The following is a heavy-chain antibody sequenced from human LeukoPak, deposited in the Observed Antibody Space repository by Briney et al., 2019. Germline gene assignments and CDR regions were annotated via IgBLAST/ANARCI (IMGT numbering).Heavy chain of an antibody. CDR1: RFSFTAYS. CDR3: AKATSDIVVVVDMDY. V-gene: IGHV3-48*04. J-gene: IGHJ4*02. D-gene: IGHD2-15*01. CDR2: ISSSNRTI. Sequence: GGSLRLSCAASRFSFTAYSMNWVRQAPGKGLEWVSYISSSNRTIYYADSVKGRFTISRDNAKNSLYLQMNSLRAEDTAVYYCAKATSDIVVVVDMDYWGQGTLVTVSS.